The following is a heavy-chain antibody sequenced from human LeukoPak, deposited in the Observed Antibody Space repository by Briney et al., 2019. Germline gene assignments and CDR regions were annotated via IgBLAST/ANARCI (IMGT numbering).Heavy chain of an antibody. CDR3: ARHGSSGWTLYNWFDP. CDR1: GGSISSSSYY. J-gene: IGHJ5*02. Sequence: SETLSFTCTVSGGSISSSSYYWGWIRQPPGKGLEWIGSIYYSGSTYYNPSLKSRVTISVDTSKNQFSLKLSSVTAADTAVYYCARHGSSGWTLYNWFDPWGQGTLVTVSS. D-gene: IGHD6-19*01. CDR2: IYYSGST. V-gene: IGHV4-39*01.